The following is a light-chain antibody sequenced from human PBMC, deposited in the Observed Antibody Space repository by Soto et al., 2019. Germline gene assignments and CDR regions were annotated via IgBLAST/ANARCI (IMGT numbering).Light chain of an antibody. CDR1: SSDVGGYDY. J-gene: IGLJ1*01. Sequence: ALTQPASVSGSRGQSITISCTGTSSDVGGYDYFSWYQHHPGKAPKLTIYEVSNRPSGVSNRFSGSKSGNTASLTISGLQAEDEAEYYCSSYTSSSTDVFGTGTKVTVL. CDR2: EVS. CDR3: SSYTSSSTDV. V-gene: IGLV2-14*01.